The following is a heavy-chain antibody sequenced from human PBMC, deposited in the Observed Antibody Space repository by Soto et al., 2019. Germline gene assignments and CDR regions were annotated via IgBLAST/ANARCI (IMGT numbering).Heavy chain of an antibody. CDR3: ARTMAVRGVLDY. J-gene: IGHJ4*02. D-gene: IGHD3-10*01. CDR2: MYHSGST. V-gene: IGHV4-30-2*01. Sequence: SETLSLTCAVSGGSISSGGYSWSWIRHPPGKGLEGIGYMYHSGSTYYTPSPKSRVTLSVDRSKNPFSLTLSSVTAADTAVYSCARTMAVRGVLDYWGQGTLVTVSS. CDR1: GGSISSGGYS.